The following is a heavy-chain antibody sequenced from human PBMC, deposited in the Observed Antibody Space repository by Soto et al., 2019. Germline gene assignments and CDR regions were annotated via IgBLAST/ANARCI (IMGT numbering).Heavy chain of an antibody. CDR3: ARDLFYGDYEAGGMDV. V-gene: IGHV5-10-1*01. D-gene: IGHD4-17*01. CDR2: IDPSDSYT. CDR1: GYIFTTYW. Sequence: GESLKISCKGSGYIFTTYWINWVRQVPGKGLEWMGRIDPSDSYTHYSPSFEGHVTISVDKPLSTAYLQWTSLRASDTAMYYCARDLFYGDYEAGGMDVWGQGTMVTVSS. J-gene: IGHJ6*02.